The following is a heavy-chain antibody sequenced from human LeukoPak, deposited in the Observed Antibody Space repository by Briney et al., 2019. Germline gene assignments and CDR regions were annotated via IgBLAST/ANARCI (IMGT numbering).Heavy chain of an antibody. Sequence: SETLSLACTVSGGSISSYYWSWIRQPPGKGLEWIGSIYYSGSTYYNPSLKSRVTISVDTSKNQFSLKLSSVTAADTAVYYCASLYVRDYYDSSGYNPVYFDYWGQGTLVTVSS. D-gene: IGHD3-22*01. V-gene: IGHV4-39*01. J-gene: IGHJ4*02. CDR1: GGSISSYY. CDR3: ASLYVRDYYDSSGYNPVYFDY. CDR2: IYYSGST.